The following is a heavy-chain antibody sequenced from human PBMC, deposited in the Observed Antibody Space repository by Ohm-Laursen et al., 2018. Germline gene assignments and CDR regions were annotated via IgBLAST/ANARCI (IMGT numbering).Heavy chain of an antibody. V-gene: IGHV3-23*01. J-gene: IGHJ4*02. CDR2: ISVSGSST. CDR1: GFTFSIPG. D-gene: IGHD1-1*01. CDR3: AKGTTDVDY. Sequence: SLRLSCTASGFTFSIPGMTWVRQAPGKGPEWVSGISVSGSSTDYADSVKGRFTISRDNSKNTLYLQMNSLRAEDTAVYYCAKGTTDVDYWGQGTLVTVSS.